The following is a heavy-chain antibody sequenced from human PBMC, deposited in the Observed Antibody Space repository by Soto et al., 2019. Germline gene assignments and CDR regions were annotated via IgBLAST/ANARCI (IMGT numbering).Heavy chain of an antibody. CDR3: ARVPRRRHYYGSGAHNWFDP. Sequence: QVQLVQSGAAVKKPGSSVKVSCKASGGTFSSYAISWVRQAPGQGLEWMGGIIPIFGTANYAQKFQGRVTITADESTSTAYMELTSLRSEDTAVYYCARVPRRRHYYGSGAHNWFDPWGQGTLVTVSS. V-gene: IGHV1-69*12. J-gene: IGHJ5*02. CDR1: GGTFSSYA. CDR2: IIPIFGTA. D-gene: IGHD3-10*01.